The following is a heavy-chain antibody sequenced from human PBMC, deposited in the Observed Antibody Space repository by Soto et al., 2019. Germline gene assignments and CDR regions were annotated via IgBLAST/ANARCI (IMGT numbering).Heavy chain of an antibody. CDR1: GFTFSSYA. D-gene: IGHD1-7*01. J-gene: IGHJ1*01. Sequence: GGSLRLSCAASGFTFSSYAMSWVRQAPGKGLEWVSAISGSGGSTYYADSVKGWFTISRDNSKNTLYLQMNSLRAEDTAVYYCAKESSQTRVAEYFQHWGQGTLVTVSS. V-gene: IGHV3-23*01. CDR2: ISGSGGST. CDR3: AKESSQTRVAEYFQH.